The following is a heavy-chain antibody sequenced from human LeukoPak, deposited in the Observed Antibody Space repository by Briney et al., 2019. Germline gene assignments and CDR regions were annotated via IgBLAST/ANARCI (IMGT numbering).Heavy chain of an antibody. Sequence: PSETLSLTCAVYGGSFSGYYWSWIHQPPGKGLEWIGEINHSGSTNYNPSLKSRVTISVDTSKNQFSLKLSSVTAADTAVYYCARVRNRYCSGGSCYSGLRFDYWGQGTLVTVSS. D-gene: IGHD2-15*01. CDR2: INHSGST. V-gene: IGHV4-34*01. CDR3: ARVRNRYCSGGSCYSGLRFDY. CDR1: GGSFSGYY. J-gene: IGHJ4*02.